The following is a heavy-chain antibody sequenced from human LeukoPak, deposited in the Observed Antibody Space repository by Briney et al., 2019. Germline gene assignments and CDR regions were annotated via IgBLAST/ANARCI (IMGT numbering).Heavy chain of an antibody. CDR2: IRSKAYGGTT. D-gene: IGHD1-26*01. J-gene: IGHJ4*02. V-gene: IGHV3-49*04. Sequence: GGSLRLSCTASGFTFGDYSMNWVRQAPGKGLEWVGFIRSKAYGGTTEYAASVKGRFTISRDDSKSIAYLQMNSLKTDDTAVYYCTRGRRATHDYWGQGTLVTVSS. CDR1: GFTFGDYS. CDR3: TRGRRATHDY.